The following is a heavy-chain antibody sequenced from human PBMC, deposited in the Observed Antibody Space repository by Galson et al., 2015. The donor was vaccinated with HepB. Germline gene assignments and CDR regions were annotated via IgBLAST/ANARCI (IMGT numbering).Heavy chain of an antibody. CDR2: IIPILGIA. J-gene: IGHJ4*02. Sequence: SVKVSCKASGGTFSSYTISWVRQAPGQGLEWMGRIIPILGIANYAQKFQGRVTITADKSTSTAYMELSSLRSEDTAVYYCASKRNTQPSDYDSSSGEDYWGQGTLVTVSS. CDR1: GGTFSSYT. V-gene: IGHV1-69*02. D-gene: IGHD3-22*01. CDR3: ASKRNTQPSDYDSSSGEDY.